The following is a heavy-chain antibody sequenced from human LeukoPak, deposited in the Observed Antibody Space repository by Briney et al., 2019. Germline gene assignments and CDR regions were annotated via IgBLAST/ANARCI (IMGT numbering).Heavy chain of an antibody. D-gene: IGHD6-19*01. CDR2: IYYSGST. V-gene: IGHV4-59*01. CDR3: ARVTSSGWYLFDY. CDR1: GGSISSYY. J-gene: IGHJ4*02. Sequence: NPPETLSLTCTVSGGSISSYYWSWIRQPPGKGLEWIGYIYYSGSTNYNPSLKSRVTISVDTSKNQFSLKLSSVTAADTAVYYCARVTSSGWYLFDYWGQGTLVTVSS.